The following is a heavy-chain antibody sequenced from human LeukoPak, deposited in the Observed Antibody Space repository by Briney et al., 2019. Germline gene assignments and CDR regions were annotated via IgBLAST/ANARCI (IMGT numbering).Heavy chain of an antibody. CDR3: AKGPMVLWFGDQGSFDP. CDR2: ISYDGSNK. D-gene: IGHD3-10*01. Sequence: GRSLRLSCAASGFTFSSYGMHWVRQAPGEGLEWVAVISYDGSNKYYADSVKGRFTISRDNSKNTLYLQMNSLRAEDTAVYYCAKGPMVLWFGDQGSFDPWGQGTLVTVSS. V-gene: IGHV3-30*18. CDR1: GFTFSSYG. J-gene: IGHJ5*02.